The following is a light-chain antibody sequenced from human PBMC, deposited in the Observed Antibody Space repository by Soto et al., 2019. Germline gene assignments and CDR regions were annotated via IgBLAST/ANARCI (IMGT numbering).Light chain of an antibody. CDR2: KAS. CDR1: QTISTL. V-gene: IGKV1-5*03. Sequence: DFQMPQSPSTLSASVGDRVTITCRSSQTISTLLAWYQQRPGKAPNLLIYKASSLESGVPSRFGGSGSWTEFTPTISTLQPDDFATYFCQQYSTYSWTSGKGTKVEV. J-gene: IGKJ1*01. CDR3: QQYSTYSWT.